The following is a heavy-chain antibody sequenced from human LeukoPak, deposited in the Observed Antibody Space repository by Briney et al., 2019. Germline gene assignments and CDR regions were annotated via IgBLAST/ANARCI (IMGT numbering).Heavy chain of an antibody. J-gene: IGHJ6*02. V-gene: IGHV3-23*01. Sequence: PGGSLRLSCAASGFTFSSYAMSWVRQAPGKGLEWVSAISGSGGSTYYADSVKGRFTISRDNAKNSLYLQMNSLRAEDTAVYYCARESLRYLGMVPDTNYYYGMDVWGQGTTVTVSS. CDR1: GFTFSSYA. CDR2: ISGSGGST. D-gene: IGHD5-24*01. CDR3: ARESLRYLGMVPDTNYYYGMDV.